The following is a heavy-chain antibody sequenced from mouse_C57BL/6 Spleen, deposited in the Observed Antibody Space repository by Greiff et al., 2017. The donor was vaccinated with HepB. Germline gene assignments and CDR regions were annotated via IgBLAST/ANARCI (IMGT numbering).Heavy chain of an antibody. CDR2: IDPETGGT. V-gene: IGHV1-15*01. D-gene: IGHD2-4*01. CDR1: GYTFTDYE. J-gene: IGHJ2*01. CDR3: TRDYDYDGRDY. Sequence: QVQLKESGAELVRPGASVTLSCKASGYTFTDYEMHWVKQTPVHGLEWIGAIDPETGGTAYNQKFKGKAILTADKSSSTAYMELRSLTSEDSAVYYCTRDYDYDGRDYWGQGTTLTVSS.